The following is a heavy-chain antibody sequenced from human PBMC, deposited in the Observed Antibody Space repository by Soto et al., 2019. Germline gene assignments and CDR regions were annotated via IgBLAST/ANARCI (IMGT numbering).Heavy chain of an antibody. D-gene: IGHD3-10*01. CDR1: GFTFTTRA. CDR3: TTGSQNFDY. J-gene: IGHJ4*02. Sequence: EVQLLESGGGLVQPGGSLRLSCAASGFTFTTRAMSWVRQAPGKGLQWVSGISASGGTTYYADSVKGRLTISRDNSKNILYLRMTSLRDADTAVYYCTTGSQNFDYWGRGTRVTVSS. CDR2: ISASGGTT. V-gene: IGHV3-23*01.